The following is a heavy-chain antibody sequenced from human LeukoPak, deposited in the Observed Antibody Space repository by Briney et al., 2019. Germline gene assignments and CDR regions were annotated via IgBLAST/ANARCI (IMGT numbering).Heavy chain of an antibody. V-gene: IGHV3-9*01. Sequence: GGSLRLSCAASGFTFDDYAMHWVRQAPGKGLEWVSGISWNSGSIGYADSVKGRFTISRDNAKNSLYLQMNSLRAEDTALYYCAKDMDYYDSSGYRGAFDIWGQGTMVTVSS. J-gene: IGHJ3*02. CDR1: GFTFDDYA. D-gene: IGHD3-22*01. CDR3: AKDMDYYDSSGYRGAFDI. CDR2: ISWNSGSI.